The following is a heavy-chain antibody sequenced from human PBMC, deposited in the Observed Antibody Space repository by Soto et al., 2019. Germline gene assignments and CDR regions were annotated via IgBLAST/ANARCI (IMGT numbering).Heavy chain of an antibody. Sequence: PGGSLRLSCAASGFTFSSFWMSWVRQAPGKWLEWVANIKTDGSETHYVDSVKGRFTISRDNPKTSLFLQMNSLRVEDTAVYFCTSDRYPRFYHGSGSYPYYWGQGXPVTVSS. D-gene: IGHD3-10*01. CDR3: TSDRYPRFYHGSGSYPYY. V-gene: IGHV3-7*03. J-gene: IGHJ4*02. CDR1: GFTFSSFW. CDR2: IKTDGSET.